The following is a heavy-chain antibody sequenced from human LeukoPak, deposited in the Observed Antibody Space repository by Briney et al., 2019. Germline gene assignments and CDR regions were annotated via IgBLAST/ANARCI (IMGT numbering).Heavy chain of an antibody. CDR3: ARTSGSWYEKFDY. CDR1: GYSFTSYW. CDR2: IYPGDSDT. D-gene: IGHD6-13*01. J-gene: IGHJ4*02. V-gene: IGHV5-51*01. Sequence: GESLQISCKGSGYSFTSYWIGWVSQMLGKGLEWMGIIYPGDSDTRYSPSFQGQVTISADKSISTAYLQWSSLKASDTAMYYCARTSGSWYEKFDYWGQGTLVTVSS.